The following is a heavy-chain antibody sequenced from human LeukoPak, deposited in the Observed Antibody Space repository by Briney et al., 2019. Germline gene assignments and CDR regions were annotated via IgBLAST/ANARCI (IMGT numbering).Heavy chain of an antibody. V-gene: IGHV4-30-2*01. CDR2: IYHSGST. Sequence: SETLSLTCTVSGGSISSGSYSWSWIRQPPGKGLEWIGYIYHSGSTCYNPSLKSRVTISVDRSKNQFSLKLSSVTAADTAVYYCARGLRVYYYDSSGDYPRGAFDIWGQGTMVTVSS. J-gene: IGHJ3*02. CDR1: GGSISSGSYS. D-gene: IGHD3-22*01. CDR3: ARGLRVYYYDSSGDYPRGAFDI.